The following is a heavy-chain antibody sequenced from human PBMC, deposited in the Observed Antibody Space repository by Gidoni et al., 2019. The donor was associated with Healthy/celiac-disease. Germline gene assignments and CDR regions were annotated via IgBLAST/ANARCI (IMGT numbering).Heavy chain of an antibody. J-gene: IGHJ6*02. CDR2: FDPEDGET. CDR1: GSTLTELS. V-gene: IGHV1-24*01. CDR3: AAIVVVPAAIYYYYGMDV. D-gene: IGHD2-2*01. Sequence: QVQLVQSGAEVKKPGASVKVSCKASGSTLTELSMHWVRQAPGKGLEWMGGFDPEDGETIYAQKFQGRVTMTEDTSTDTAYMELSSLRSEDTAVYYCAAIVVVPAAIYYYYGMDVWGQGTTVTVSS.